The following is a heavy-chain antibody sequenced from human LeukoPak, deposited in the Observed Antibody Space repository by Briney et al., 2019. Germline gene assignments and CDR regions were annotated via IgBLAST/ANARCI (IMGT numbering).Heavy chain of an antibody. J-gene: IGHJ5*02. CDR2: ISSSGSTI. V-gene: IGHV3-11*04. Sequence: RGSLRLSCAASGFTFSDYYMSWIRQAPGKGLEWVSYISSSGSTIYYADSVKGRFTISRDNAKNSLYLQMNSLRAEDTAVYYCARDPRMYNWFDPWGQGTLVTVSS. CDR1: GFTFSDYY. CDR3: ARDPRMYNWFDP.